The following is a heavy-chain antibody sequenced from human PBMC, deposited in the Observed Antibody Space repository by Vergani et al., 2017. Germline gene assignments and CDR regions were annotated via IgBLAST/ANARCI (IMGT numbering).Heavy chain of an antibody. V-gene: IGHV3-30*18. CDR3: AKDRALGDIVVVPAAAGGMDV. D-gene: IGHD2-2*01. CDR2: ISYDGSNK. J-gene: IGHJ6*02. CDR1: GFTFSSYG. Sequence: QVQLVESGGGVVQPGRSLRLSCAASGFTFSSYGMHWVRQAPGKGLEWVAVISYDGSNKYYADSVKGRFTISRDNSKNTLYLQMNSLGAEDTAVYYCAKDRALGDIVVVPAAAGGMDVWGQGTTVTVSS.